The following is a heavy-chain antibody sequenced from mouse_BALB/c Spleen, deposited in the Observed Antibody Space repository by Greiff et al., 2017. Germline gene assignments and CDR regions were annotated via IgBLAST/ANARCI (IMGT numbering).Heavy chain of an antibody. CDR2: IWAGGST. D-gene: IGHD3-1*01. J-gene: IGHJ2*01. CDR1: GFSLTSYG. V-gene: IGHV2-9*02. Sequence: HVQLKESGPGLVAPSQSLSITCTVSGFSLTSYGVHWVRQPPGKGLEWLGVIWAGGSTNYNSALMSRLSISKDNSKSQVFLKMNSLQTDDTAMYYCAREARATFDYWGQGTTLTVSS. CDR3: AREARATFDY.